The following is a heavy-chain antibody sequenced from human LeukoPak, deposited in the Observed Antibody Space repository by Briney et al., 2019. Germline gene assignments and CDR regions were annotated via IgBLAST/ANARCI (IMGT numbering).Heavy chain of an antibody. CDR2: ISSTSNYI. CDR3: ARDLVLSGFDY. D-gene: IGHD2-8*01. J-gene: IGHJ4*02. Sequence: GGSLRLSCAASGFTFSSYSLNWVRQAPGKGLEWVSSISSTSNYIFYADSVKGRFTVSRDNATNSLYLQMNSLRAEDSAVYYCARDLVLSGFDYWGQGTLVTVSS. CDR1: GFTFSSYS. V-gene: IGHV3-21*01.